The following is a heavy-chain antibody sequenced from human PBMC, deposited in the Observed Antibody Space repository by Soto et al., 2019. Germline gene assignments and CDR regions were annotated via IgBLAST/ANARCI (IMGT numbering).Heavy chain of an antibody. J-gene: IGHJ4*02. D-gene: IGHD5-18*01. CDR3: ARAIRGSSYVVDY. V-gene: IGHV3-48*02. CDR2: ISGSGATK. Sequence: PGGSLRLSCAASGFTFSSHSINWVRQAPGKGLEWVSYISGSGATKYYADSVKGRFTISRDNARNSLYLQMSSLSDEDTAVYYCARAIRGSSYVVDYWGQGTLVTVSS. CDR1: GFTFSSHS.